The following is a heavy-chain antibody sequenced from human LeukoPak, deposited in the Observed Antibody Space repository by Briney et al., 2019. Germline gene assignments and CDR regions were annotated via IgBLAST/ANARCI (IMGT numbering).Heavy chain of an antibody. CDR3: ARHALNLTGYYSWFDP. Sequence: KVSCKPSGYTFTAYYMHLVRQMPGKGLEWMGIIYPGDSDTRYSPSFQGQVTISADKSISTAYLQWSSLKASDTAMYYCARHALNLTGYYSWFDPWGQGTLVTVSS. D-gene: IGHD3-9*01. V-gene: IGHV5-51*01. CDR2: IYPGDSDT. J-gene: IGHJ5*02. CDR1: GYTFTAYY.